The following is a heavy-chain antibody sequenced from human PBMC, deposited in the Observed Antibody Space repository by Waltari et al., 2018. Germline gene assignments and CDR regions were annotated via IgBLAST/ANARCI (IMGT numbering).Heavy chain of an antibody. J-gene: IGHJ3*02. CDR2: IYTSGST. Sequence: QVQLQESGPGLVKPSQTLSLTCTVSGGSISSGGYYWSWIRQPAGKGLEWIGRIYTSGSTNYNPSLRSRLTISVDTSNNQFSLKLSSVTAADTAVYYCARDPPQLADAFDIWGQGTMVTVSS. V-gene: IGHV4-61*02. CDR3: ARDPPQLADAFDI. D-gene: IGHD3-10*01. CDR1: GGSISSGGYY.